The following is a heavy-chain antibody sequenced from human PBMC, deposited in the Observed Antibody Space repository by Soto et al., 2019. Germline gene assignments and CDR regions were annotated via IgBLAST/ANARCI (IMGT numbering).Heavy chain of an antibody. CDR2: ISGSGGST. CDR3: AKDGNPIPYLTGYYRLGWFDP. J-gene: IGHJ5*02. Sequence: GGSLRLSCAASGFTFSSYAMSWVRQAPGKGLEWVSAISGSGGSTYYADSVKGRFTIARDNSKNTLYLQMNSLRAEDTAVYYCAKDGNPIPYLTGYYRLGWFDPWGQGTLVTVSS. V-gene: IGHV3-23*01. D-gene: IGHD3-9*01. CDR1: GFTFSSYA.